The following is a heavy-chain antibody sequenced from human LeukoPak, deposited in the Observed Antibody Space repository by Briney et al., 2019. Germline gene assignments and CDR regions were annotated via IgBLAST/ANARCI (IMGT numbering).Heavy chain of an antibody. CDR1: GYTFTSYD. CDR2: ISAYNGNT. CDR3: ARDLYYYDSSGYN. V-gene: IGHV1-18*01. D-gene: IGHD3-22*01. J-gene: IGHJ4*02. Sequence: GASVKVSCKASGYTFTSYDINWVRQATGQGLEWMGWISAYNGNTNYAQKLQGRVTMTTDTSTSTAYMELRSLRSDDTAVYYCARDLYYYDSSGYNWGQGTLVTVSS.